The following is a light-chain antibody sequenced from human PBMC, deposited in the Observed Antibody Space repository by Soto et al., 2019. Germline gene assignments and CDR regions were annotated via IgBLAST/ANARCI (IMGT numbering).Light chain of an antibody. V-gene: IGLV2-14*03. Sequence: QSALTQPASVSGSPGQSITISCAGTSSDIGGSEYVAWYQQHPGKAPKLMIYGVSNRHSGVSNRFSGSKSGNTASLTISGLQAEDEDDYFCYSSRSSSTTFYVFGTGTKLTVL. CDR1: SSDIGGSEY. J-gene: IGLJ1*01. CDR3: YSSRSSSTTFYV. CDR2: GVS.